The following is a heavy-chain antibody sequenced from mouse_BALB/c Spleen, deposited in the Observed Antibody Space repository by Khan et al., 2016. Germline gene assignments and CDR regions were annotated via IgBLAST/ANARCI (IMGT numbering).Heavy chain of an antibody. J-gene: IGHJ2*01. Sequence: EVQLQESGTVLARPGTSVKMSCKASDYTFSTYWMHWVKQRPGQGLEWIGAIFPGSGDTTNNQRFEDNATLTAVTSTNTAYMELSSLTNEDSAVYDCTRKDGSRGGKNCGDYWGQGTTLTVSS. D-gene: IGHD1-1*01. CDR3: TRKDGSRGGKNCGDY. CDR2: IFPGSGDT. V-gene: IGHV1-5*01. CDR1: DYTFSTYW.